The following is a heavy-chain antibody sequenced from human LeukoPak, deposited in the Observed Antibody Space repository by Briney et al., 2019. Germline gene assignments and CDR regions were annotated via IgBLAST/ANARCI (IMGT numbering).Heavy chain of an antibody. J-gene: IGHJ4*02. CDR1: GYTFTGYY. CDR2: INPNSGGT. V-gene: IGHV1-2*02. D-gene: IGHD2-2*01. CDR3: ASRPDQHPLYCFDY. Sequence: ASVKVSCKASGYTFTGYYMHWVRQAPGQGLEWMGWINPNSGGTKYAQKFQGRVTMTSDASISTAYMELSSLRSDDTAVYYCASRPDQHPLYCFDYWGQGALVTVSS.